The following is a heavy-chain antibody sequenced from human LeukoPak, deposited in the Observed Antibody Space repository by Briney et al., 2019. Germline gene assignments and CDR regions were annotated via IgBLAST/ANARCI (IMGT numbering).Heavy chain of an antibody. V-gene: IGHV4-30-2*01. Sequence: SQTLSLTCAVSGGSISSGGYSWSWIRQPPGKGLEWIGYIYHSGSTYYNPSLKSRVTISVDTSKNQFSLKLSSVTAADTAVYYCARGRVAGTGYWGQGTLVTVSS. CDR2: IYHSGST. CDR1: GGSISSGGYS. D-gene: IGHD2-15*01. J-gene: IGHJ4*02. CDR3: ARGRVAGTGY.